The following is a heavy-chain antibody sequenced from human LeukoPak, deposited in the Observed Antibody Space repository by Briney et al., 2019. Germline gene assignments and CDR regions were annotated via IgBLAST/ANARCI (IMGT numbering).Heavy chain of an antibody. CDR2: INHSGST. CDR1: GGSFSGYY. V-gene: IGHV4-34*01. J-gene: IGHJ4*02. Sequence: SETLSLTCAVYGGSFSGYYWSWIRQPPGKGLEWIGEINHSGSTNYNPSLKSRVTLSVDTPKNLFSLKLSSVTAADTAVYYCARARITMVRGAPPDYWGQGTLVTVSS. D-gene: IGHD3-10*01. CDR3: ARARITMVRGAPPDY.